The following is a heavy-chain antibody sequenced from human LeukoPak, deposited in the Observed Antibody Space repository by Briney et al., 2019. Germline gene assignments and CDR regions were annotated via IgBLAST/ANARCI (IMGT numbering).Heavy chain of an antibody. J-gene: IGHJ4*02. CDR1: GDSVTSYY. D-gene: IGHD2-15*01. V-gene: IGHV4-59*08. Sequence: PSETLSLTCSVSGDSVTSYYWSWIRQPPGKGLEWIGYVSYDGTTNYTPSLRSRVIMAVDTAKNHISLRLTSLSAADTAVYYCARLDCTGDGCYNHWGQGILVTVSP. CDR2: VSYDGTT. CDR3: ARLDCTGDGCYNH.